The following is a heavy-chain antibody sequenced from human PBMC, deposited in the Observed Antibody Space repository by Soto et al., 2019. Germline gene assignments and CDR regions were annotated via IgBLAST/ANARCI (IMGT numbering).Heavy chain of an antibody. V-gene: IGHV3-74*02. J-gene: IGHJ6*02. D-gene: IGHD3-10*01. Sequence: EVQLVESGGGLVGPGGALGLSSAASGFTFRGYWLNWVRQPPGKGLVWVSRINEDGGATDYAESVKGRFTISRDNAKNTLYLQMNSLRVEDTAVYYCASDLSGRADVWGQGTTVTVSS. CDR1: GFTFRGYW. CDR2: INEDGGAT. CDR3: ASDLSGRADV.